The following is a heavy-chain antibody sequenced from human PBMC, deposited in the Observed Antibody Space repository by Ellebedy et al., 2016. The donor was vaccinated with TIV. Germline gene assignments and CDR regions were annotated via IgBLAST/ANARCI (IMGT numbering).Heavy chain of an antibody. Sequence: GESLKISCKGSGYSFTSYWIAWVRQMPGKGLEWVGVIYPRDSDTRYRPSFQGKVTISADKSITTAYLQWSSLKASDTAMYYCARNQRSWYEGAHWFDPWGQGTLVTVSS. CDR2: IYPRDSDT. J-gene: IGHJ5*02. CDR3: ARNQRSWYEGAHWFDP. CDR1: GYSFTSYW. V-gene: IGHV5-51*01. D-gene: IGHD6-13*01.